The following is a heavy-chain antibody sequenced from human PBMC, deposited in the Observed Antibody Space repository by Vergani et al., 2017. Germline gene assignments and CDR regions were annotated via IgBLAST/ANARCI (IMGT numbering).Heavy chain of an antibody. CDR2: IYYSGST. J-gene: IGHJ6*03. CDR3: ARSIVVVPAGLYYYYYMDV. Sequence: QVQLQESGPGLVKPSETLSLTCTVSGGSISSYYWSWIRQPPGKGLEWIGYIYYSGSTNYNPSLKSRVTISVDTSKNQFSLKLSSVTAADTAVYYCARSIVVVPAGLYYYYYMDVWGKGP. D-gene: IGHD2-2*01. V-gene: IGHV4-59*01. CDR1: GGSISSYY.